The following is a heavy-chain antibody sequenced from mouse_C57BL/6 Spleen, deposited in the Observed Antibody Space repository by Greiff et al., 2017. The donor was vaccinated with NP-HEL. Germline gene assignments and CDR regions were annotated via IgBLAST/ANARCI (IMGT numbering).Heavy chain of an antibody. CDR2: INPNNGGT. CDR1: GYTLTDYN. Sequence: VQLKQSGPELVKPGASVKMSCKASGYTLTDYNMHWVKQSHGKSLEWIGYINPNNGGTSYNQKFKGKATLTVNKSSSTAYMELRSLTSEDSAVYYCARGQGLLRAFLGYWGQGTTLTVSS. CDR3: ARGQGLLRAFLGY. V-gene: IGHV1-22*01. D-gene: IGHD1-1*01. J-gene: IGHJ2*01.